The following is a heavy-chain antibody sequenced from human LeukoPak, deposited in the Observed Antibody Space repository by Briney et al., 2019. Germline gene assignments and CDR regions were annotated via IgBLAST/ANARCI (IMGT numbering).Heavy chain of an antibody. CDR1: GFTFSHYG. V-gene: IGHV3-33*06. J-gene: IGHJ1*01. Sequence: GGSLRLSCAASGFTFSHYGMHWVRQAPGKGLEWVAVIWSDATNQYYSDSVKGRFTISRDNFKRTVSLQMNSLRAEDTAVYYCVKDAQRGFDYSNSLQHWGQGSLVTVS. CDR3: VKDAQRGFDYSNSLQH. CDR2: IWSDATNQ. D-gene: IGHD4-11*01.